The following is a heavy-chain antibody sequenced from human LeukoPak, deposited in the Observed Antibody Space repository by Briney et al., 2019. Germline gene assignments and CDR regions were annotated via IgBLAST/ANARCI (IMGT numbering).Heavy chain of an antibody. V-gene: IGHV1-18*01. CDR3: ARAPYYDSSGYADDY. J-gene: IGHJ4*02. CDR1: GYTFTSYG. Sequence: ASVKVSCNASGYTFTSYGISWVRQAPGQGLEWMGWISVYNGNTNYAQKLQGRVTMTTDTSTSTAYMELRSLRSDDTAVYYCARAPYYDSSGYADDYWGQGTLVTVSS. D-gene: IGHD3-22*01. CDR2: ISVYNGNT.